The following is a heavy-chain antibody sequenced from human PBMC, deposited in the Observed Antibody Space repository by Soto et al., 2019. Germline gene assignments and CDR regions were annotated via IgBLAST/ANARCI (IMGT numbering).Heavy chain of an antibody. J-gene: IGHJ5*02. CDR2: INPSGGST. CDR1: GYTFTSYY. D-gene: IGHD3-10*01. V-gene: IGHV1-46*01. CDR3: ARDTSPDTYYYGSGSYSFDP. Sequence: ASVKVSCKASGYTFTSYYMHWVRQAPGQGLEWMGIINPSGGSTSYAQKFQGRVTMTRDTSTSTVYMELSSLRSEDTAVYYCARDTSPDTYYYGSGSYSFDPWGQGTLGTVSS.